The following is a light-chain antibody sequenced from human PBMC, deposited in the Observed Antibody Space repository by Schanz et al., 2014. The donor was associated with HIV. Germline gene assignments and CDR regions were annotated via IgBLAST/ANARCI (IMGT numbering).Light chain of an antibody. J-gene: IGLJ2*01. CDR2: DVS. Sequence: QSVLTQPASVSGTPGQSITISCTGSSSDVGGYNYVSWYQQHPGKAPKLMIYDVSNRPSGVPDRFSGSKSGNTASLTISGLQAEDEADYYCNSYAGNDFLLFGGGTKLTVL. V-gene: IGLV2-14*03. CDR1: SSDVGGYNY. CDR3: NSYAGNDFLL.